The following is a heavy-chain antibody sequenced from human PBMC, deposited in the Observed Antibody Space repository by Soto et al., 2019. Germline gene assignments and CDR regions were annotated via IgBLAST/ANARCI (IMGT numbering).Heavy chain of an antibody. CDR1: GGSISSSSYY. Sequence: QLQLQESGPGLVKPSETLSLTCTVSGGSISSSSYYWGWIRQPPGKGLEWIGSIYYSGSTYYNPSLKSRVTISVDTSKNQFSLKLSSVTAADTAVYYCARHLDYYDSSHFDYWGQGTLVTVSS. V-gene: IGHV4-39*01. D-gene: IGHD3-22*01. CDR2: IYYSGST. CDR3: ARHLDYYDSSHFDY. J-gene: IGHJ4*02.